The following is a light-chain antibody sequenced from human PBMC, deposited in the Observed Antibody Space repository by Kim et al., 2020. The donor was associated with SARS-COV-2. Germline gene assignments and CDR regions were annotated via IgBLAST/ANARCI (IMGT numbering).Light chain of an antibody. Sequence: SPGERATRSCRASERVITNVAWYQQKPGQAPRLLIYDASTRATGIPDRFSGSVSGTEFTLTISSLQSADAAVYYCQQYNNWAPWTFGQGTKVDIK. CDR1: ERVITN. J-gene: IGKJ1*01. V-gene: IGKV3-15*01. CDR3: QQYNNWAPWT. CDR2: DAS.